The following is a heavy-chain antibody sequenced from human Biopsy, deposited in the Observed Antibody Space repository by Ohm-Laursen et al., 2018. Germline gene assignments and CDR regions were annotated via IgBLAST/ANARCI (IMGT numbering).Heavy chain of an antibody. CDR3: ARHPTGFWFDP. V-gene: IGHV4-39*01. CDR2: VFHSGIT. Sequence: GTLSLTCTVSGGSVSSNVHYWAWIRQPPGKGLECIGTVFHSGITFYNPSLKSRFTISIDTSKNQFSLNLSSVTAADTAVYYCARHPTGFWFDPWGQGTLVTVSS. CDR1: GGSVSSNVHY. J-gene: IGHJ5*02.